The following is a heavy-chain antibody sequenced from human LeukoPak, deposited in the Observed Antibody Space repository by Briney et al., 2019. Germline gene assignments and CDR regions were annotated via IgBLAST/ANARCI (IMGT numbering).Heavy chain of an antibody. CDR2: IYTTGST. V-gene: IGHV4-61*02. J-gene: IGHJ4*02. D-gene: IGHD3-22*01. CDR1: GVSISSGSYY. Sequence: SQTLSLTCTVSGVSISSGSYYWVWIRQPAGKGLEWIGRIYTTGSTNYNPSFKSRVTISVDTPKNQFSLKLSSVTAADTAVYYCAREGYYDRSGYREYWGQGTLVTVSS. CDR3: AREGYYDRSGYREY.